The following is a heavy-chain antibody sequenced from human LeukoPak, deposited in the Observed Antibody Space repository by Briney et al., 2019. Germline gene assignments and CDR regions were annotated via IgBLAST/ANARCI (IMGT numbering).Heavy chain of an antibody. V-gene: IGHV3-11*01. CDR2: ISSSGSTI. J-gene: IGHJ6*02. CDR1: GFTVSTNY. CDR3: ASGPSYGDIPHYYYYYGMDV. Sequence: GGSLRLSCAASGFTVSTNYMSWIRQAPGKGLEWVSYISSSGSTIYYADSVKGRFTISRDNAKNSLYLQMNSLRAEDTAVYYCASGPSYGDIPHYYYYYGMDVWGQGTTVTVSS. D-gene: IGHD4-17*01.